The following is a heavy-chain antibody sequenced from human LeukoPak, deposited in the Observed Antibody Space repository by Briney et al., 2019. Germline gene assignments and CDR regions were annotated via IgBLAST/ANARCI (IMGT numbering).Heavy chain of an antibody. CDR3: ARGFPYDYVWGSYRYG. J-gene: IGHJ4*02. D-gene: IGHD3-16*02. CDR1: GFTFSSYS. Sequence: GGSLRLSCAASGFTFSSYSMNWVRQAPGKGLEWVSYISSSSSTIYYADSVKGRFTISRDNAKSSLYLQMNSLRAEDTAVYYCARGFPYDYVWGSYRYGWGQGTLVTVSS. CDR2: ISSSSSTI. V-gene: IGHV3-48*01.